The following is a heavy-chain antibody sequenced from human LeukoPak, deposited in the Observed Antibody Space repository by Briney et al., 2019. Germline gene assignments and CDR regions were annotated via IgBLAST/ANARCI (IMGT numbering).Heavy chain of an antibody. V-gene: IGHV4-4*02. CDR3: ARAMCMSGGSCYPFLWDY. J-gene: IGHJ4*02. CDR1: GDSISSDNW. CDR2: ISHSGTT. D-gene: IGHD2-15*01. Sequence: KASGTLSLTCAVSGDSISSDNWWNWVRQPPGKGLEWIGEISHSGTTLYNPSLKSRVTISVDKSKNQFSLKLSSVTAADTAVYYCARAMCMSGGSCYPFLWDYWGQGTLVTVSS.